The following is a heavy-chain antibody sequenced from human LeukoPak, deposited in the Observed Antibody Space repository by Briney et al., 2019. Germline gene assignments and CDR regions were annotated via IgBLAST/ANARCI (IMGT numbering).Heavy chain of an antibody. CDR2: ISYNGGKK. CDR1: GFSFSSYA. J-gene: IGHJ4*02. CDR3: SKWKAIVLVPAARSPIDY. D-gene: IGHD2-2*01. Sequence: GGSLRLSCAASGFSFSSYAIHWVRQAPGKGLEWVALISYNGGKKDYADSVKGRFTIDRDNSKHTLYLQMNSLRAEDTAVYYCSKWKAIVLVPAARSPIDYWGQGTLVTVSS. V-gene: IGHV3-30-3*02.